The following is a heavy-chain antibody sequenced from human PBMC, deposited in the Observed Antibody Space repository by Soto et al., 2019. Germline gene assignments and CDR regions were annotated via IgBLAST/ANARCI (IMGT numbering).Heavy chain of an antibody. V-gene: IGHV1-3*01. CDR2: INAANGNT. D-gene: IGHD6-13*01. Sequence: QVQLVQSGAEVKKPGASVKVSCKASGYTFTSYAMHWVRQAPGQRLEWMGWINAANGNTKYSQKFQGRVTITRDTPASIVYMELSSLRSEDTVVYYCARGSSWAHLDYWGQGTLVTVSS. CDR1: GYTFTSYA. CDR3: ARGSSWAHLDY. J-gene: IGHJ4*02.